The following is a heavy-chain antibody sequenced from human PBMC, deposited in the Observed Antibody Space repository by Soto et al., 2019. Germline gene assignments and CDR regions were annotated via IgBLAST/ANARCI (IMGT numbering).Heavy chain of an antibody. CDR2: IRSKAYGRTT. V-gene: IGHV3-49*05. CDR3: TRERWDYVDPKWYFDL. D-gene: IGHD4-17*01. J-gene: IGHJ2*01. Sequence: EVQLVEAGGGLVRPGRSLRLSCTTSGFTFGDYGMTWFRQAPGKGLEWVGLIRSKAYGRTTEYAASATDRFTISRDDSKRIGYLQMNSLKTDDTAVYYCTRERWDYVDPKWYFDLWGRGTLVTVSS. CDR1: GFTFGDYG.